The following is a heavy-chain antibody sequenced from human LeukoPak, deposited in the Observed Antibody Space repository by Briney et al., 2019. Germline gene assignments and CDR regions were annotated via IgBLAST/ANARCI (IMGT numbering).Heavy chain of an antibody. D-gene: IGHD3-10*01. CDR3: ARVENYYGSASYPWFDP. V-gene: IGHV4-4*07. Sequence: SETLSLTCTDSGGSISSYYWSWIRQPAGKGLEWIGRIYTSGSTNYNPSLMSRVTMSVDTSKNQFSLKLSSVTAADTAVYYCARVENYYGSASYPWFDPWGQGTLVTVSS. J-gene: IGHJ5*02. CDR1: GGSISSYY. CDR2: IYTSGST.